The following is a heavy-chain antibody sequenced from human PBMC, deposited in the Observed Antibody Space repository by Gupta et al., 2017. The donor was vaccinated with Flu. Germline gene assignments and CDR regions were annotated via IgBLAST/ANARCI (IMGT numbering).Heavy chain of an antibody. J-gene: IGHJ3*02. CDR2: MNPNSGNT. D-gene: IGHD3-16*02. Sequence: QVQLVQSGAEVKKPGASVKVSCKASGYTFTSYDINWVRQATGQGLEWMGWMNPNSGNTGYAQKFQGRVTMTRNTSISTAYMELSSLRSEDTAVYYCARVLGPRDYVWGSYRLAIDAFDIWGQGTMVTVSS. V-gene: IGHV1-8*01. CDR3: ARVLGPRDYVWGSYRLAIDAFDI. CDR1: GYTFTSYD.